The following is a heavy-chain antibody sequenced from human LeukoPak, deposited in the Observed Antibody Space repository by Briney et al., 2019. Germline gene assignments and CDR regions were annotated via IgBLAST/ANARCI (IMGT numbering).Heavy chain of an antibody. Sequence: EGSLRLSCAASGFTFSSYAMSWVRQAPGKGLEWVSAISGSGGSTYYADSVKGRFTISRDNSENTLYLQMNSLRAEDTAVYYCAKDQDYDSSGYYPYYFDYWGQGTLVTVSS. J-gene: IGHJ4*02. V-gene: IGHV3-23*01. CDR2: ISGSGGST. D-gene: IGHD3-22*01. CDR1: GFTFSSYA. CDR3: AKDQDYDSSGYYPYYFDY.